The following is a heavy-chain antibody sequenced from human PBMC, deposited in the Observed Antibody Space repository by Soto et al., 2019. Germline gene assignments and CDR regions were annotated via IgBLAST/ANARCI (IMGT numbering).Heavy chain of an antibody. D-gene: IGHD4-17*01. CDR1: GGSISSSSYY. CDR2: IYYSGST. Sequence: QLQLQESGPGLVKPSETLSLTCTVSGGSISSSSYYWGWIRQPPGKGLEWIGSIYYSGSTYYNPSLKSRVTISVDTSKHQFSLKLSSVTAADTAVYYCARAGTTTVTTWEDYFDYWGQGTLVTVSS. CDR3: ARAGTTTVTTWEDYFDY. J-gene: IGHJ4*02. V-gene: IGHV4-39*01.